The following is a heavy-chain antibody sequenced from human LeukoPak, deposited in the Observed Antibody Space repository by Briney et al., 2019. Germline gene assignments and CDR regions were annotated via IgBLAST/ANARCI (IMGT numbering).Heavy chain of an antibody. CDR3: ARYYYDSSGYYKPWVYYYYYMDV. CDR2: ISAYNGNT. V-gene: IGHV1-18*01. D-gene: IGHD3-22*01. J-gene: IGHJ6*03. CDR1: GYTFTSYA. Sequence: EASVKVSCKSSGYTFTSYAMNWVRQAPGQGLEWMGWISAYNGNTNYAQKLQGRVTMTTDTSTSTAYMELRSLRSDDTAVYYCARYYYDSSGYYKPWVYYYYYMDVWGKGTTVTVSS.